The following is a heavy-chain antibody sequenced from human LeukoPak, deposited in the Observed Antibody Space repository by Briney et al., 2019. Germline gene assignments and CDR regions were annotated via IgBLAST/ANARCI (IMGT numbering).Heavy chain of an antibody. CDR1: GYTFTGYY. CDR2: INPNSGGT. CDR3: ARGYYYDSSGYYYYYYGMDV. J-gene: IGHJ6*02. V-gene: IGHV1-2*04. D-gene: IGHD3-22*01. Sequence: GASVKVSCKASGYTFTGYYMHWVRQAPGQGLEWMGWINPNSGGTNYAQKFQGWVTMARDTSISTAYMELSRLRSDDTAVYYCARGYYYDSSGYYYYYYGMDVWGQGTTVTVSS.